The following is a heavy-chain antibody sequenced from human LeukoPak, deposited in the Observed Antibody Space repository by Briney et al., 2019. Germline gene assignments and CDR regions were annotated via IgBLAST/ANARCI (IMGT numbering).Heavy chain of an antibody. CDR1: GYTFTSYG. Sequence: ASVKVSCKASGYTFTSYGISWVRQAPGQGLEWMGWISAYNGNTNHAQKLQGRVTMTTDTSTSTAYMELRSLRSDDTAVYYCARERGYSGYDLENSRYYYYMDAWGKGTTVTVSS. D-gene: IGHD5-12*01. CDR2: ISAYNGNT. V-gene: IGHV1-18*01. CDR3: ARERGYSGYDLENSRYYYYMDA. J-gene: IGHJ6*03.